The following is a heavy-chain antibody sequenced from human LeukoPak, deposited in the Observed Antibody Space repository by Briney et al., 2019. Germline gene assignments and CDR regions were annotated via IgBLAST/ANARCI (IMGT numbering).Heavy chain of an antibody. D-gene: IGHD1-26*01. CDR2: IYSGGST. V-gene: IGHV3-66*01. CDR3: ARDGGSYYPYFYYYYMDV. Sequence: PGGSLRLSCAASEFSVGSNYMTWVRQAPGTGLEWVSLIYSGGSTYYADSVKGRFTISRDNSKNTLYLQMNSLRAEDTAVYYCARDGGSYYPYFYYYYMDVWGKGTTVTVSS. J-gene: IGHJ6*03. CDR1: EFSVGSNY.